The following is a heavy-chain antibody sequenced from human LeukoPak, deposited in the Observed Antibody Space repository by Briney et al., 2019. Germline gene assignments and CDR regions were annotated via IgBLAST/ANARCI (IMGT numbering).Heavy chain of an antibody. J-gene: IGHJ6*03. Sequence: SETLSLTCAVYGGSFSGYYWNWIRQPPGKGLGWIGEINHSGSINYNPSLKSRVTISVDTSKNQFSLKLSSVTAADTAVYYCARKPRGSESSGYYYYYYMDVWGKGTTVTVSS. D-gene: IGHD3-22*01. V-gene: IGHV4-34*01. CDR3: ARKPRGSESSGYYYYYYMDV. CDR1: GGSFSGYY. CDR2: INHSGSI.